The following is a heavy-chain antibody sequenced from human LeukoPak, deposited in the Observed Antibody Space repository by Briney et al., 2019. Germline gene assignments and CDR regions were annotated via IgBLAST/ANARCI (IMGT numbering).Heavy chain of an antibody. V-gene: IGHV4-59*08. J-gene: IGHJ5*02. CDR2: IYYSGST. CDR1: GGSFSGYY. D-gene: IGHD1-26*01. Sequence: SETLSLTCAVYGGSFSGYYWSWIRQPPGKGLEWIGYIYYSGSTNYNPSLKSRVTISVDTSKNQFSLKLSSVTAADTAVYYCARVRGSYYWFDPWGQGTLVTVSS. CDR3: ARVRGSYYWFDP.